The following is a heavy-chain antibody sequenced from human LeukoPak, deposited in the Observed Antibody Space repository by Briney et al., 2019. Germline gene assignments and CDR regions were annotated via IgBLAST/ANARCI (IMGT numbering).Heavy chain of an antibody. CDR2: ISSSSSYI. CDR3: AKGEYYDILLVDC. D-gene: IGHD3-9*01. V-gene: IGHV3-21*01. CDR1: GFTFSSYS. Sequence: GGSLRLSCAASGFTFSSYSMNWVRQAPGKGLEWVSSISSSSSYIYYADSVKGRFTISRDNSKNTLYLQMNSLRAEDTAVYYCAKGEYYDILLVDCWGQGTLVTVSA. J-gene: IGHJ4*02.